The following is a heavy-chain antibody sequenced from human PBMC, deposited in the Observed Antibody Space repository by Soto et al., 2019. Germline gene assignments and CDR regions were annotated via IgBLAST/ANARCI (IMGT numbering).Heavy chain of an antibody. CDR3: ASSAKGYSYGSNYLDY. CDR2: IYPGDSDT. Sequence: GESLKISCKGSGYSFTSYCISWVRQMPGKGLEWMGIIYPGDSDTRYGPSFQGQVTISVGKSISTAYLQWSSLKASDTGMYYCASSAKGYSYGSNYLDYWGQGTLVTVSS. J-gene: IGHJ4*02. V-gene: IGHV5-51*01. D-gene: IGHD5-18*01. CDR1: GYSFTSYC.